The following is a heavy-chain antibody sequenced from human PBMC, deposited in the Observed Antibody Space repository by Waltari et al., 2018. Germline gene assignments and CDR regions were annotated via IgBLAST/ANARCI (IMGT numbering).Heavy chain of an antibody. D-gene: IGHD3-9*01. CDR2: INHSGST. V-gene: IGHV4-34*01. CDR1: GGSFSGYY. CDR3: ARGPFYYDILTGYSPRGYYYYGMDV. J-gene: IGHJ6*02. Sequence: QVQLQQWGAGLLKPSETLSLTCAVYGGSFSGYYWSWIRQPPGKGLEWIGEINHSGSTNYNPSLKSRFTISVDTSKNQFSLKLSSVTAADTAVYYCARGPFYYDILTGYSPRGYYYYGMDVCGQGTTVTVSS.